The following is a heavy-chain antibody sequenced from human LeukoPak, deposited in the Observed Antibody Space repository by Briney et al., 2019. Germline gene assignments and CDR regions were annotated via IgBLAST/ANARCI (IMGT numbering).Heavy chain of an antibody. Sequence: SETLSLTCTVSGDSISSGGHYWSWIRQHPGKGLKWLGYIYHGGTAYYNPSLQSRVFISLDTSKNQLSLRLRSVTTADTAVYYCARVVGARNWFDPWGQGTPVTVSS. CDR3: ARVVGARNWFDP. CDR2: IYHGGTA. V-gene: IGHV4-31*03. CDR1: GDSISSGGHY. J-gene: IGHJ5*02. D-gene: IGHD1-26*01.